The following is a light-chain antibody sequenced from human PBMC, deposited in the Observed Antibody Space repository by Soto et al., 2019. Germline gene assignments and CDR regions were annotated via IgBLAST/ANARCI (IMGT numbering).Light chain of an antibody. V-gene: IGKV1-39*01. CDR1: QSISTY. J-gene: IGKJ1*01. CDR2: DAS. Sequence: DPQMTQSPSSLSASVGDRITITCRASQSISTYLTWYQQKPGKAPKLLIYDASNLQSGVPSRFRGSGSGTDFPLTISSLQPEDFATYYCQQSYSLWTFGQGTKVEIK. CDR3: QQSYSLWT.